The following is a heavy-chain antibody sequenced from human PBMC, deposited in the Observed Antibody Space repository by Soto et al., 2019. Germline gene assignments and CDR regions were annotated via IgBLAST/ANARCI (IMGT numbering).Heavy chain of an antibody. CDR3: ARGRITIFGVVRNYYGMDV. J-gene: IGHJ6*02. D-gene: IGHD3-3*01. CDR1: GGTFSSYA. V-gene: IGHV1-69*01. Sequence: QVQLVQSGAEVKKPGSSVKVSCKASGGTFSSYAISWVRQAPGQGLEWMGGIIPIFGTANSAQKFQGRVTITADESTSTAYMELSSLRSEDTAVYYCARGRITIFGVVRNYYGMDVWGQGTTVTVSS. CDR2: IIPIFGTA.